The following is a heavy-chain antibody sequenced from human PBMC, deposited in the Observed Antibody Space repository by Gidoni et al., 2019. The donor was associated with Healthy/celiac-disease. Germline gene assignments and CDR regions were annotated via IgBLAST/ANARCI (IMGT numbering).Heavy chain of an antibody. CDR1: GFTFRTYS. Sequence: EVQLVESGGGLVKPGGSLRLSCAAPGFTFRTYSRNWVRPAPGKGLEWVSSISSSSSYIYYADSVKGRFTISRDNAKNSLYLQMNSLRAEDTAVYYCARCRGARMLLADNWGQGTLVTVSS. V-gene: IGHV3-21*01. J-gene: IGHJ4*02. CDR2: ISSSSSYI. CDR3: ARCRGARMLLADN. D-gene: IGHD2-15*01.